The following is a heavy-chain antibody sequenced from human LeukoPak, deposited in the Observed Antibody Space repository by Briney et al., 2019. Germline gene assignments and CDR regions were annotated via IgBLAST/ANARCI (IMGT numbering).Heavy chain of an antibody. Sequence: GGSLRLSCAASGFTFSSHGMHWVRQAPGKGLEWVAVISYDGRNKYYADPVKGRFTISRDSSKNTLFLQMNSLRTEDTAVYYCATVAAAGSSVFDYWGQGTVVAVSS. D-gene: IGHD6-13*01. V-gene: IGHV3-30*03. CDR2: ISYDGRNK. CDR1: GFTFSSHG. CDR3: ATVAAAGSSVFDY. J-gene: IGHJ4*02.